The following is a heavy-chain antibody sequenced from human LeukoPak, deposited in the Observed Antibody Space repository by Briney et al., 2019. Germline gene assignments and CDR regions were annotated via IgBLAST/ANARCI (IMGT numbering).Heavy chain of an antibody. CDR2: IWYDGSNK. D-gene: IGHD3-10*01. V-gene: IGHV3-33*06. Sequence: PGRSLRLSCAASGFTFSSYGMHWVRQAPGKGLEWVAVIWYDGSNKYYADSVKGRFTISRDNSKNTLYLQMNSLRAEDTAVYYCAKDLNYYGSGSPWDYWGQGTLVTVSS. CDR1: GFTFSSYG. CDR3: AKDLNYYGSGSPWDY. J-gene: IGHJ4*02.